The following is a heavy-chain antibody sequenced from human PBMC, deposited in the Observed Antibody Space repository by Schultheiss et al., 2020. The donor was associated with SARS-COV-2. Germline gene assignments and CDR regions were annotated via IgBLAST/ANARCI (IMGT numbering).Heavy chain of an antibody. V-gene: IGHV4-34*01. CDR3: SRGRTSVIPSPVLGLGPHYFSYYMDV. J-gene: IGHJ6*03. D-gene: IGHD4-11*01. CDR2: VSHSGGT. Sequence: SQTLSLTCAVYGESFNGFSWTWIRQSPGKGLEWIGQVSHSGGTHFNPSLKRRLTISVDTSKSQFSLRLRSVTAADTAIYFCSRGRTSVIPSPVLGLGPHYFSYYMDVWGKGTTVTVSS. CDR1: GESFNGFS.